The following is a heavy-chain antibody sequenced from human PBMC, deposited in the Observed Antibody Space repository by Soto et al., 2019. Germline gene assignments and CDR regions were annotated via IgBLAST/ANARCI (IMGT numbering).Heavy chain of an antibody. CDR2: IIPILGIA. D-gene: IGHD2-2*01. Sequence: QVQLAQSGAEVKKPGSSVKVSCKASGGTFSSYTISWVRQDPGQGLEWMGRIIPILGIANYAQKFQGRVTITADKSTSTAYMELSSLRSEDTAVYYCARDRNIVVVPAAMGTSFDPWCHGTLVTVSS. V-gene: IGHV1-69*08. CDR1: GGTFSSYT. J-gene: IGHJ5*02. CDR3: ARDRNIVVVPAAMGTSFDP.